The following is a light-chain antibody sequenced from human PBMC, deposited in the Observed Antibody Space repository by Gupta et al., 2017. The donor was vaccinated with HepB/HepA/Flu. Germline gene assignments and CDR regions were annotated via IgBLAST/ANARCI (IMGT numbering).Light chain of an antibody. CDR2: DAY. J-gene: IGKJ4*01. Sequence: DIQMTQSPSSLSASVGDRVTITCQASQDISNYLNWYQQKPGKAPKLLIYDAYKCETGVPSRFSGSGHVTDFTFASSRRQHEDIAHYYVQQYDSLITFGGGTKVEIK. CDR3: QQYDSLIT. V-gene: IGKV1-33*01. CDR1: QDISNY.